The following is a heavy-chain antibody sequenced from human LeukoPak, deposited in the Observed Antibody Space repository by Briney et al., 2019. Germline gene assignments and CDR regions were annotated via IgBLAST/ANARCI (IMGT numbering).Heavy chain of an antibody. CDR3: ARQRPFYSGPYFDY. CDR2: IFPDDSDT. Sequence: GESLKISCKGSGYSFTSFWIGWVRQMPGKGLEWMGIIFPDDSDTRYSPSFQGQVTISADKSISTAYLQWSSLKASDTAIYYCARQRPFYSGPYFDYWGQGALVIVSS. J-gene: IGHJ4*02. CDR1: GYSFTSFW. D-gene: IGHD2-15*01. V-gene: IGHV5-51*01.